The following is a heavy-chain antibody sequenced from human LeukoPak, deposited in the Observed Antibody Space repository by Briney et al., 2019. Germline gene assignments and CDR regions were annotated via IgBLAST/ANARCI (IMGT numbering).Heavy chain of an antibody. Sequence: SETLSLTCTVSGGSISSSSYYWGWIRQPPGKGLEWIGSIYYSGSTYYNPSLKSRVTISVDTSKNQFSLKLSSVTAADTAVYYCARRYGSGSYYRPQFDPWGQGTLVTVSS. J-gene: IGHJ5*02. D-gene: IGHD3-10*01. CDR1: GGSISSSSYY. CDR3: ARRYGSGSYYRPQFDP. CDR2: IYYSGST. V-gene: IGHV4-39*01.